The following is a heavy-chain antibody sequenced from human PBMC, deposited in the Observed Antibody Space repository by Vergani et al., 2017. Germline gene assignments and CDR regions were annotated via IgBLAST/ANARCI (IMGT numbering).Heavy chain of an antibody. D-gene: IGHD3-3*01. CDR1: GFTFSSYW. V-gene: IGHV3-7*01. J-gene: IGHJ3*02. Sequence: EVQLVESGGGLVQPGGSLRLSCAASGFTFSSYWTSWVRQAPGKGLEWVANIKQDGSEKYYVDSAKGRFTISRDNAKNSLYLQMNSLRAEDAAVYYCAREGTYYDFWSGYGDAFDIWGQGTMVTVSS. CDR2: IKQDGSEK. CDR3: AREGTYYDFWSGYGDAFDI.